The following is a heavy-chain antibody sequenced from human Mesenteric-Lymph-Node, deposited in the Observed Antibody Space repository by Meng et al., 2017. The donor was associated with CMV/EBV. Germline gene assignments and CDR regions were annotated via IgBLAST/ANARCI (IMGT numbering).Heavy chain of an antibody. Sequence: SLKLPCAASGLTSHDHGMHWVRQVPGKGLEWVSGIIWNSGTTGYADSVKGRFTISRDNAKNSLYLEMDSLRVEDTALYYCVEDITPGGAYLWGQGTLVTVSS. CDR3: VEDITPGGAYL. J-gene: IGHJ5*02. CDR2: IIWNSGTT. CDR1: GLTSHDHG. V-gene: IGHV3-9*02. D-gene: IGHD3-10*01.